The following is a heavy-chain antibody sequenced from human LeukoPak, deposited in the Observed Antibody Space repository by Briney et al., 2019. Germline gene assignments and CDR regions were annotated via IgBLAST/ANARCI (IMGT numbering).Heavy chain of an antibody. CDR1: GFTFSSYA. D-gene: IGHD4-11*01. V-gene: IGHV3-23*01. J-gene: IGHJ4*02. Sequence: GGSLRLSCAASGFTFSSYAMSWVRQAPGKGLEWVSVISASGATTYYADSVKGRFTISRDNSKNTLYLQMNSLRPEDTAVYYCADSNYWYPVDYWGQGTLVTVSS. CDR3: ADSNYWYPVDY. CDR2: ISASGATT.